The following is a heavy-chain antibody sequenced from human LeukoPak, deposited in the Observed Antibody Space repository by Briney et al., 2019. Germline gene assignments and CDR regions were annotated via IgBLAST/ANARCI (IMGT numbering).Heavy chain of an antibody. CDR2: ISGYSGKT. V-gene: IGHV1-18*01. Sequence: ASVKVSCKTSGYLFTTYGISWVRQAPGQGLEWMGWISGYSGKTNYAQKLEDRVTVTTDTSTSTAYMELSSLRSEDTAVYYCARVRFTMVRGVNFPLGYWGQGTLVTVSS. D-gene: IGHD3-10*01. CDR1: GYLFTTYG. CDR3: ARVRFTMVRGVNFPLGY. J-gene: IGHJ4*02.